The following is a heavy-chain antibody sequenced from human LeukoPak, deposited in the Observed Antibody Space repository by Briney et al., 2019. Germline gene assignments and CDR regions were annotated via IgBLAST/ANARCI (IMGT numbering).Heavy chain of an antibody. CDR3: ARDPSITMVRGAYNWFDP. CDR1: GYTFTGYY. D-gene: IGHD3-10*01. J-gene: IGHJ5*02. Sequence: AASVKVSCKASGYTFTGYYMHWARQAPGQGLEWMGRINPNSGGTNYAQKFQGRVTMTRDTSISTAYMELSRLRSDDTAVYYCARDPSITMVRGAYNWFDPWGQGTLVTVSS. CDR2: INPNSGGT. V-gene: IGHV1-2*06.